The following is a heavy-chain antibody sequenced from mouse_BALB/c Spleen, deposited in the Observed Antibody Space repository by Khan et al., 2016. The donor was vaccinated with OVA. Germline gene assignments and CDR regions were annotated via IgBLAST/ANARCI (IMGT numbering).Heavy chain of an antibody. CDR1: GYTFTNYG. Sequence: QIQLVQSGPELKKPGETVKISCKAPGYTFTNYGMNWVKQAPGKGLKWMGWINTYTGEPTYADDFKGRFAFSLETSASTAYLQINNLKNEDTATYFCAREPYAMDYWGQGTSGTVSS. CDR3: AREPYAMDY. V-gene: IGHV9-3-1*01. CDR2: INTYTGEP. J-gene: IGHJ4*01.